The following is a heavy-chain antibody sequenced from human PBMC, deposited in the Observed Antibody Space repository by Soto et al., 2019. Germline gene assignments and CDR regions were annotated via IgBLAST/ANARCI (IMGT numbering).Heavy chain of an antibody. V-gene: IGHV4-31*03. Sequence: PSETLCLTCTVSGGSISSGGYYWSWIRQHPGKGLEWIGYIYYSGGTYYNPSLKSRVTISVDTSKNQFSLKLSSVTAADTAVYYCARDDYGDYVVGYWGQGTLVTVSS. CDR2: IYYSGGT. J-gene: IGHJ4*02. D-gene: IGHD4-17*01. CDR1: GGSISSGGYY. CDR3: ARDDYGDYVVGY.